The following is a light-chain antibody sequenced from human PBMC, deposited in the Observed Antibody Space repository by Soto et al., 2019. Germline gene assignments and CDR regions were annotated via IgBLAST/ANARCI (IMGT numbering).Light chain of an antibody. CDR2: GAS. CDR3: QQYVTSFT. CDR1: QSVSSNY. V-gene: IGKV3-20*01. J-gene: IGKJ3*01. Sequence: EIVLTQSPGTLSLSPGERATLSCRASQSVSSNYLAWYQQKPGQAPRLLIYGASSRATGIPDRFSGSGSGTYFPLTISRLEPEVFAVYYCQQYVTSFTFGPGTKVDSK.